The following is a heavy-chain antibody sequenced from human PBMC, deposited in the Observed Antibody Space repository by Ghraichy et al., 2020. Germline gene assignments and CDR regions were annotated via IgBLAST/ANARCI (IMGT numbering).Heavy chain of an antibody. D-gene: IGHD6-13*01. Sequence: GESLNISCAASGFTFSSYGMHWVRQAPGKGQEWVAFIRYDGSNKYYADSVKGRFTISRDNSKNTLYLQMNSLRAEDTAVYYCAKDRGERQQLAFLFFDYWGQGTMVTVSS. CDR1: GFTFSSYG. CDR3: AKDRGERQQLAFLFFDY. CDR2: IRYDGSNK. J-gene: IGHJ4*02. V-gene: IGHV3-30*02.